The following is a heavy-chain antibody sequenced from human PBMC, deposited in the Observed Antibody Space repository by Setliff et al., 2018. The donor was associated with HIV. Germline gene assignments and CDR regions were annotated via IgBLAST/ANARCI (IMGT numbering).Heavy chain of an antibody. CDR2: IIPIFGTA. D-gene: IGHD6-13*01. J-gene: IGHJ5*02. CDR3: ARDFSGQQLVGGWFDP. V-gene: IGHV1-69*13. CDR1: GGSFSSYA. Sequence: GASVKVSCKASGGSFSSYAISWVRQAPGQGLEWMGGIIPIFGTANYAQKFQGRVTITADESTSTAYMELSSLRSDDTAVYYCARDFSGQQLVGGWFDPWGQGTLVTVSS.